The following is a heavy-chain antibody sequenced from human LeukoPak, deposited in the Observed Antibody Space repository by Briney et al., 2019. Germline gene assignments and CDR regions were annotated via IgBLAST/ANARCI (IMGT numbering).Heavy chain of an antibody. CDR3: ARGTPRFDP. CDR1: GYTFNSYA. Sequence: ASVKVSCKASGYTFNSYAISWVRQAPGQGLEWMGWISAYNGNTKYAQNFQGRVTMTTDTSTSTAYMDLRSLRSDDTAVYYCARGTPRFDPWGQGTLVTVSS. V-gene: IGHV1-18*01. D-gene: IGHD3-10*01. J-gene: IGHJ5*02. CDR2: ISAYNGNT.